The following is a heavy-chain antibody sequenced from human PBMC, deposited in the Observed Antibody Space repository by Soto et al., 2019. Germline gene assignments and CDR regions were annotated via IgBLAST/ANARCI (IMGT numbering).Heavy chain of an antibody. J-gene: IGHJ4*02. CDR3: SRGTYYPQSSGLHADY. CDR1: GFSFNDYA. CDR2: ISSDGHHQ. V-gene: IGHV3-30*03. D-gene: IGHD3-22*01. Sequence: WGSLRLSCATSGFSFNDYAMYWVRQAPGQGLEWVAIISSDGHHQFYLDNLRGRFTVSRDNSKNTLYLQMNSLRPEDTAVYYCSRGTYYPQSSGLHADYWGPGTVVTVS.